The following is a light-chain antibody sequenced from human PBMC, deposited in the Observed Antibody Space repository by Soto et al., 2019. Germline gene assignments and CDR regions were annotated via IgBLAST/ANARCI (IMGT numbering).Light chain of an antibody. CDR2: DAS. Sequence: DIVLTQSPATLSLSPGDRVTLSCRASQTVGRFLSWYQHSPGQGPRLLVYDASNRATGVPARFSGSGSETDFTLTISSLEPEDFAAYYCQQRLHWPITFGQGTLLEIK. J-gene: IGKJ5*01. CDR3: QQRLHWPIT. CDR1: QTVGRF. V-gene: IGKV3-11*01.